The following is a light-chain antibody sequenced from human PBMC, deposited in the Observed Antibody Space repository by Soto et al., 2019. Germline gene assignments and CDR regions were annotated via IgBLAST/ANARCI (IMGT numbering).Light chain of an antibody. J-gene: IGKJ4*01. CDR1: QSISSY. V-gene: IGKV1-39*01. CDR3: QQYDSYPLS. CDR2: GAS. Sequence: DIQMTQSPSSLSASVGDRVTITCRASQSISSYLNWYQQKPGKAPKILIYGASTLQSGVPSRFSGSGSGTDFTLTISSLQPEDFATYYCQQYDSYPLSFGGGTKVDIK.